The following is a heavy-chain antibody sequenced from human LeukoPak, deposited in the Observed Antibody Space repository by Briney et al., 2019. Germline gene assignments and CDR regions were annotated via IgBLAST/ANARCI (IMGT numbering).Heavy chain of an antibody. CDR3: ARDDGRGYCLDY. V-gene: IGHV1-3*04. CDR1: GYTLTNNA. Sequence: GTSVKISCKASGYTLTNNAMHWVRQAPGHGPEWMGWIDTGIGNTKYSQKFQGRVTITRDISASTAYVELTSLTSEDTAVYYCARDDGRGYCLDYWGQGTLVTVSS. CDR2: IDTGIGNT. D-gene: IGHD3-22*01. J-gene: IGHJ4*02.